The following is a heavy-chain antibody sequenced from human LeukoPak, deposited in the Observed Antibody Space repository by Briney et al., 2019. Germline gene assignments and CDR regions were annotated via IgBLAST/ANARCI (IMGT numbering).Heavy chain of an antibody. CDR1: GFTLCDTV. Sequence: GGAPKLSSAPPGFTLCDTVVHRVPQTSDKGREWGGRIKSKTNGYATEYAASVKGRLTTSRDDSKNTVYLQLNSLKTEDTAVYYCARHMDPDYGDNKLFDYWGLGTQGTVSS. CDR3: ARHMDPDYGDNKLFDY. D-gene: IGHD4-23*01. J-gene: IGHJ4*02. V-gene: IGHV3-73*01. CDR2: IKSKTNGYAT.